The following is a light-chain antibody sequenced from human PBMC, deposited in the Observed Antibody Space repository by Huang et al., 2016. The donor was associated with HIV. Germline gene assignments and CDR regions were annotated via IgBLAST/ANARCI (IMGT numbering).Light chain of an antibody. V-gene: IGKV3-15*01. Sequence: EIVMTQSPATLSVSPGESSTLTCRARQSVSSNLAWYKQKPGQAPRLIIYDASTRATGSPARFSGSGYGTEFTLTISSLQSEDCAVYYWQQYNNGPPLTFGGGTKVEIK. CDR2: DAS. CDR1: QSVSSN. J-gene: IGKJ4*01. CDR3: QQYNNGPPLT.